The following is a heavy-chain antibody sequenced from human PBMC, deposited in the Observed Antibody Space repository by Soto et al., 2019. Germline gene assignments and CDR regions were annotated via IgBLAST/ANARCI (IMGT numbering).Heavy chain of an antibody. D-gene: IGHD5-18*01. CDR2: IYWDDDK. Sequence: QITLKESGPTLVKPTQTLTLTCTFSGFSLSTSGVGVGWIRQPPGKALEGLALIYWDDDKRYSPSLKSRLTITKDTSKNQVVLTMTNMDPVDTATYYCAHSGYSYGRVGDYFDYWGQGTLVTVSS. CDR1: GFSLSTSGVG. V-gene: IGHV2-5*02. CDR3: AHSGYSYGRVGDYFDY. J-gene: IGHJ4*02.